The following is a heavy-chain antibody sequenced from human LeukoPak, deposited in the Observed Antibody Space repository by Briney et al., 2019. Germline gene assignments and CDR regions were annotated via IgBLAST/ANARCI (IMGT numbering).Heavy chain of an antibody. CDR1: GGSISSSSYY. D-gene: IGHD3-10*01. Sequence: PSETLSLTCTVSGGSISSSSYYWGWLRQPPGKGLEWIGSIYYSGSTYYNPSLKSLVTISVDTSKNQFSLKLSSVTAADTAVYYCVRHQEGMVRGVLYYMDVWGTGTTVTISS. CDR2: IYYSGST. V-gene: IGHV4-39*01. CDR3: VRHQEGMVRGVLYYMDV. J-gene: IGHJ6*03.